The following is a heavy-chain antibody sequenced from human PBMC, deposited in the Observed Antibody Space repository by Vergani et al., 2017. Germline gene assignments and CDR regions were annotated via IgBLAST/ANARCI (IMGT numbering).Heavy chain of an antibody. D-gene: IGHD6-13*01. J-gene: IGHJ4*02. CDR3: ARDEAAATDY. V-gene: IGHV1-2*02. Sequence: VQLVQSGAEVKKPGASVKVSCTASGYTFTGYYMHWVRQAPGQGLGWMGWINTNSGGTNYAQKFQGRVTMTRDTSISTAYMELSRLGSGDTAVYYCARDEAAATDYWGQGTLVTVSS. CDR2: INTNSGGT. CDR1: GYTFTGYY.